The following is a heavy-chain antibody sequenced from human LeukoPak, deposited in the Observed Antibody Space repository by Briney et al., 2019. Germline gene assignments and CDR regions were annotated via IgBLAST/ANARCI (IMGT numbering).Heavy chain of an antibody. V-gene: IGHV3-23*01. J-gene: IGHJ4*02. CDR3: AKDRAWGFDY. D-gene: IGHD7-27*01. CDR2: ISGSGSNT. CDR1: GFSFSTYG. Sequence: GGSLRLSCAASGFSFSTYGMSWVRQAPGKGLEWVSAISGSGSNTYYADSVKGRFTISRDNSKNTLYLQMNSLRAEDTAIYYCAKDRAWGFDYWGQGTLVTVSS.